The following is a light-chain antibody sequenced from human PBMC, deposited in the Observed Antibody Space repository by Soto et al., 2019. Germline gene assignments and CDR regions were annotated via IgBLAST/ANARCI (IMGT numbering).Light chain of an antibody. CDR1: QSVSSY. J-gene: IGKJ5*01. Sequence: EIVLTQSPATLSLFPGASATISCRASQSVSSYLVWYQQKPGQAPRLLIYDASNRATGIPARFSGSGSGTDFTLTISSLEPEDFAVYYCQQRSNWPGITFGQGTRLEIK. CDR2: DAS. CDR3: QQRSNWPGIT. V-gene: IGKV3-11*01.